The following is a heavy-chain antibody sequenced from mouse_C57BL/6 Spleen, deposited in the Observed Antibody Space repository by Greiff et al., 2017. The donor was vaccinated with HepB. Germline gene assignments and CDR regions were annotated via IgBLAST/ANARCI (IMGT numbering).Heavy chain of an antibody. CDR3: ARWAVHYAMDY. J-gene: IGHJ4*01. V-gene: IGHV1-7*01. CDR1: GYTFTSYW. D-gene: IGHD3-3*01. Sequence: VQLQQSGAELAKPGASVKLSCKASGYTFTSYWMHWVKQRPGQGLEWIGYINPSSGYTKYNQKLKDKATLTADKSSTTAYMHLSSLTYEDSAVYYFARWAVHYAMDYWGQGTSVTVSS. CDR2: INPSSGYT.